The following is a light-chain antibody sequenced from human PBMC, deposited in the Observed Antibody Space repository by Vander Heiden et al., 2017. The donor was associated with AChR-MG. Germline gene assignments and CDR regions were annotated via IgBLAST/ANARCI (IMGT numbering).Light chain of an antibody. CDR3: CSYAGTYV. Sequence: QSALTQPASVSGSPGQSITLPRTGTSSKIEIYNRVPWYQQPPDKAPKLIIYEFKTRPSGVSNRCSGSRSGNTASLTISGLRADDEDDYYCCSYAGTYVFGTGTTATVL. CDR1: SSKIEIYNR. J-gene: IGLJ1*01. CDR2: EFK. V-gene: IGLV2-23*02.